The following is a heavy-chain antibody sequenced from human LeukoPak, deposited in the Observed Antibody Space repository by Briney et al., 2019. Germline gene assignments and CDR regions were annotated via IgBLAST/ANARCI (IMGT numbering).Heavy chain of an antibody. CDR3: AKVMYYYGSSGYPYFDC. Sequence: GGSLRLSCAASGFTFSSYAMSWVRQAPGKGLEWVSGISGSGGSTYYADSVKGRFTISRDNSKNTLYLQMNSLRAEDTAVYYCAKVMYYYGSSGYPYFDCWGQGTLVTVSS. CDR1: GFTFSSYA. D-gene: IGHD3-22*01. CDR2: ISGSGGST. V-gene: IGHV3-23*01. J-gene: IGHJ4*02.